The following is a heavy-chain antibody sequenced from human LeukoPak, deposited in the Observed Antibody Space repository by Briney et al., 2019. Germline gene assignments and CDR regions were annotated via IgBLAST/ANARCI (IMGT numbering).Heavy chain of an antibody. Sequence: ASVKVSCKASGYTFTSYAMHWVRQAPGQRLEWMGWINAGNGNTKYSQKFQGRVTITGDTSASTAYMELSSLRSEDTAVYYCARVSIFDFGMDVWGQGTTVTVSS. CDR2: INAGNGNT. V-gene: IGHV1-3*01. D-gene: IGHD3-3*01. J-gene: IGHJ6*02. CDR1: GYTFTSYA. CDR3: ARVSIFDFGMDV.